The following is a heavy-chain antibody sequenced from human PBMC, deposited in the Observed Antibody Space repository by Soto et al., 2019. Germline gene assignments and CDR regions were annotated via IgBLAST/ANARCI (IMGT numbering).Heavy chain of an antibody. V-gene: IGHV4-30-4*01. CDR3: VRGGNPYHYATSGPGTFDK. D-gene: IGHD3-22*01. Sequence: VQLLESGPGLAKPSQTLSLTCTVSGDSVSGGDSYWSWIRQPPGKALEWIGYTSFSGYTSYTPSLKSRVTISVDMSKSQFSLRLTSVTAADTAIYYCVRGGNPYHYATSGPGTFDKWGQGTLVSVSS. CDR2: TSFSGYT. J-gene: IGHJ4*02. CDR1: GDSVSGGDSY.